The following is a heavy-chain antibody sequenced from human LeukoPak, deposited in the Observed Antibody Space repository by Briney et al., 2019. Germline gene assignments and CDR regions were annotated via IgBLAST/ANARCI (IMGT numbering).Heavy chain of an antibody. J-gene: IGHJ4*02. CDR2: ISTYNSNT. V-gene: IGHV1-18*01. D-gene: IGHD4-17*01. CDR3: ARNTVTTGPVDY. CDR1: GYTFISYG. Sequence: ASVKVSCKASGYTFISYGISWVRQAPGQGLEWMGWISTYNSNTNYARKLQGRVTMTTDTSTSAAYMELRSLRSDDTAVYYCARNTVTTGPVDYWGQGTLVTVSS.